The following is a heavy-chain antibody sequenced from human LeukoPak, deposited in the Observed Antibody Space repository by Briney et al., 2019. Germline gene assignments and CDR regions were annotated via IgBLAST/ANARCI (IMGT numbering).Heavy chain of an antibody. J-gene: IGHJ4*02. D-gene: IGHD3-22*01. CDR1: GFTFSDYY. V-gene: IGHV3-11*01. Sequence: GGSLRLSCAASGFTFSDYYMSWIRQAPGKGLEWVSYISSSGSTIYYADSVKGRFTISRDNAKNSLYLQMNSLRAEDTAVYYCAREPYYDSSGYCLDYWGQGTLVTVSS. CDR2: ISSSGSTI. CDR3: AREPYYDSSGYCLDY.